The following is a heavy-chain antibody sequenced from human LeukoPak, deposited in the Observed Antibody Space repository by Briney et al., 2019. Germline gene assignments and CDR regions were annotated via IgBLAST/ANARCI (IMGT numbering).Heavy chain of an antibody. Sequence: SVKVSCKASGGTFSSYAISWVRQAPGQGLEWMGRIIPILGIANYAQKFQGRVTITADKSTSTAYMELSSLRSEDTAVYYCARDGYDILTDHDYWGQGTLVTVSS. CDR2: IIPILGIA. J-gene: IGHJ4*02. D-gene: IGHD3-9*01. CDR1: GGTFSSYA. CDR3: ARDGYDILTDHDY. V-gene: IGHV1-69*04.